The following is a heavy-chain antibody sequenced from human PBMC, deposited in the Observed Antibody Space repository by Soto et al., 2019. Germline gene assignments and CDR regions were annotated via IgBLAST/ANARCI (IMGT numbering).Heavy chain of an antibody. J-gene: IGHJ4*02. CDR3: AKDPCSSWYCKYFEY. CDR1: GFSFSTYA. D-gene: IGHD6-13*01. Sequence: GGSLRLSCAASGFSFSTYAMNWVRQTPGKGLEWVSGISGTDGSTYYADSVRGRLTISRDNSKNTLYLQMNSLRAEDTAVYYCAKDPCSSWYCKYFEYWGQGTLVTVSS. V-gene: IGHV3-23*01. CDR2: ISGTDGST.